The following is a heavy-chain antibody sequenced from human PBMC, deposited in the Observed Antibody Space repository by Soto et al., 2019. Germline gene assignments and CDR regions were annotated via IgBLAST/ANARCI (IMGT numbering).Heavy chain of an antibody. V-gene: IGHV4-59*01. CDR3: AARLPYYDFWSGPGAVDY. Sequence: SETLSLTCTASGGSISSYYWSWIRQPPGKGLEWIGYIYYSGSTNYNPSLKSRVTISVDTSKNQFSLKLSSVTAADTAVYYCAARLPYYDFWSGPGAVDYWGQGTPVTVSS. CDR2: IYYSGST. D-gene: IGHD3-3*01. J-gene: IGHJ4*02. CDR1: GGSISSYY.